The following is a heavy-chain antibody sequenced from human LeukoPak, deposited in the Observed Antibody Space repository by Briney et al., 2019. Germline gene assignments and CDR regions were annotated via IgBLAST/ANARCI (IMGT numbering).Heavy chain of an antibody. CDR2: INSGGSGT. D-gene: IGHD7-27*01. Sequence: GGSLRLSCAASGFAFSSNWMHWVRQTPGKGLVWVSRINSGGSGTSYADSVEGRFTISRDNAKNALYLQMNSLKGEDTAVYYCATSLGPLAEYWGQGTLVTVSS. CDR1: GFAFSSNW. CDR3: ATSLGPLAEY. J-gene: IGHJ4*02. V-gene: IGHV3-74*01.